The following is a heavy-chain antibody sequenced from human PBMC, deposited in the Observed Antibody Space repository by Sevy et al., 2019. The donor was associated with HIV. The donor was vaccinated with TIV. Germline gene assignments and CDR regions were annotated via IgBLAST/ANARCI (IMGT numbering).Heavy chain of an antibody. Sequence: GGSLRLSCVASGFSFSNYAMHWVRQAPGKGLEWVVVIWNDGNDKSYADSVKGRFTISKDNAKNPLFLQMNSLRAEDTAIYYCATEYNNGYDYWGQGTMVTVSS. V-gene: IGHV3-33*01. CDR3: ATEYNNGYDY. D-gene: IGHD5-18*01. CDR1: GFSFSNYA. CDR2: IWNDGNDK. J-gene: IGHJ4*02.